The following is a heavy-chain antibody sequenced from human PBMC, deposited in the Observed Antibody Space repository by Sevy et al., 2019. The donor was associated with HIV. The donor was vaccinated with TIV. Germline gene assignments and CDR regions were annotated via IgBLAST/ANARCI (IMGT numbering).Heavy chain of an antibody. J-gene: IGHJ4*02. CDR3: AREGCTKPHDY. CDR1: GFTFSKYS. Sequence: GGSLRLSCAASGFTFSKYSMSWVRQPPGKGLEWVSTFSFGCGEINYADSVKGRFTISSDNSKSSVYLQMNNLGPEDTAVYYCAREGCTKPHDYWGQGTLVTVSS. D-gene: IGHD2-8*01. V-gene: IGHV3-23*01. CDR2: FSFGCGEI.